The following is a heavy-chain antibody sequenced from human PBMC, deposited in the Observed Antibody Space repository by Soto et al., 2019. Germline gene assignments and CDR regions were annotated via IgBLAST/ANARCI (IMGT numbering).Heavy chain of an antibody. V-gene: IGHV4-28*01. Sequence: SETLSLTCAVSGYSISSSNWWGWIRQPPGKGLEWIGYIYYSGTTYYNPSLKSRVTMSVDTSKNQFSLKLTSVTAVDTAVYYCANLPDRPLYYYGMDVWGQGTTVTVSS. CDR1: GYSISSSNW. CDR3: ANLPDRPLYYYGMDV. CDR2: IYYSGTT. J-gene: IGHJ6*02.